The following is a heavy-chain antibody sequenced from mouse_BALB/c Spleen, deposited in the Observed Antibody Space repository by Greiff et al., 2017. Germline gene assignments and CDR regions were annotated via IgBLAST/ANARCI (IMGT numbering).Heavy chain of an antibody. CDR3: NAVYGNSFYAMDY. V-gene: IGHV14-4*02. CDR1: GFNIKDYY. Sequence: EVQLQESGAELVRSGASVKLSCTASGFNIKDYYMHWVKQRPEQGLEWIGWIDPENGDTEYAPKFQGKATMTADTSSNTAYLQLSSLTSEDTAVYYCNAVYGNSFYAMDYWGQGTSVTVSS. D-gene: IGHD2-1*01. CDR2: IDPENGDT. J-gene: IGHJ4*01.